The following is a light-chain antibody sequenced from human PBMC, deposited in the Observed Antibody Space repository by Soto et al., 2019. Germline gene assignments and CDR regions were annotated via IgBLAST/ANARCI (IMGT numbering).Light chain of an antibody. CDR2: IAS. Sequence: AIRMTQSPSSLSASTRDRLTLSCRASQGISSYLAWYQQKPGKAPKLLIDIASTLQSGVPSRFSASGSGTDFTLTISSLQPEDFGTYYCQQLNSYPFTFGGGTKVDI. CDR1: QGISSY. V-gene: IGKV1-8*01. CDR3: QQLNSYPFT. J-gene: IGKJ4*01.